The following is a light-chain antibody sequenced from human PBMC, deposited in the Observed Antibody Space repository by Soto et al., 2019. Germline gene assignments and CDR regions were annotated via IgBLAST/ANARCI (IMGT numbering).Light chain of an antibody. CDR3: QQYGSSTGT. CDR2: GAS. Sequence: EIVLTQSPGTLSLSPGEGATLSCRSSQYIATSYLAWYQQRRGQAPRLLIYGASSRATGIPDRFSGSGSGTDFTLTISRLEPEDFAVYYCQQYGSSTGTFGQGTKVDIK. V-gene: IGKV3-20*01. J-gene: IGKJ1*01. CDR1: QYIATSY.